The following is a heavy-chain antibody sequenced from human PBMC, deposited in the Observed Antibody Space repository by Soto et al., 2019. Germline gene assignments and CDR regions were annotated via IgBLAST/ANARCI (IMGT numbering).Heavy chain of an antibody. CDR1: GFTFSTYT. Sequence: KTGGSLRLSCAASGFTFSTYTMTWVRQAPGKGLEWVSSISSTGSSISYADSVRGRFTIYSDNAKNSLYLQMSSLRAEATALYYCAREVRRGGLDAWGQGTQVTVSS. CDR3: AREVRRGGLDA. V-gene: IGHV3-21*06. J-gene: IGHJ5*02. CDR2: ISSTGSSI.